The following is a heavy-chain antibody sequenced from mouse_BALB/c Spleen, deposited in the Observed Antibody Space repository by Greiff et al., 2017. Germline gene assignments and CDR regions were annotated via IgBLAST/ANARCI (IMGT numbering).Heavy chain of an antibody. CDR2: ISSGGGST. CDR3: ARHLGD. J-gene: IGHJ2*01. Sequence: EVKLVESGGGLVKPGGSLKLSCAASGFAFSSYDMSWVRQTPEKRLEWVAYISSGGGSTYYPDTVKGRFTISRDNAKNTLYLQMSSLKSEDTAMYYCARHLGDWGQGTTLTVSS. CDR1: GFAFSSYD. D-gene: IGHD3-3*01. V-gene: IGHV5-12-1*01.